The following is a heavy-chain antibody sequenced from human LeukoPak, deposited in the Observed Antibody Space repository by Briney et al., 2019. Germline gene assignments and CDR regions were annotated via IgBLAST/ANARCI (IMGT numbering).Heavy chain of an antibody. D-gene: IGHD2-15*01. V-gene: IGHV3-74*03. CDR1: GFTFSSDW. CDR2: INGDGSTT. J-gene: IGHJ4*02. Sequence: GGSLRLSCAASGFTFSSDWMHWARQAPGKVLVWVSRINGDGSTTAYADSVKGRFTISRDNAKNTLYLQMNSLRVEDTAVYYCARGAAPQGYWGQGTLVTVSS. CDR3: ARGAAPQGY.